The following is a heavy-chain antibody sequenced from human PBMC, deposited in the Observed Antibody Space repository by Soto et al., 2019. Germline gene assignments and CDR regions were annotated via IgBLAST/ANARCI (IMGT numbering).Heavy chain of an antibody. Sequence: VGSLRLSCAASGFTFSNAWMSWVRQAPGKGLEWVGRIKSKTDGGTTDYAAPVKGRFTISRDDSKNTLYLQMNSLKTEDTAVYYCTATQWELRGPSYWGQGTLVTVSS. CDR1: GFTFSNAW. J-gene: IGHJ4*02. V-gene: IGHV3-15*01. CDR3: TATQWELRGPSY. D-gene: IGHD1-26*01. CDR2: IKSKTDGGTT.